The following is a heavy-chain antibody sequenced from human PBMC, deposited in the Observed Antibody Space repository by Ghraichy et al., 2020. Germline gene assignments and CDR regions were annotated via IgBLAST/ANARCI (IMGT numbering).Heavy chain of an antibody. CDR1: GGSVSSGSYY. CDR2: IYYSGST. J-gene: IGHJ4*02. D-gene: IGHD2-2*01. CDR3: ARDGGLYCSSTSCYPRSGYDHYYFDY. Sequence: SQTLSLTCTVSGGSVSSGSYYWSWIRQPPGKGLEWIGYIYYSGSTNYNPSLKSRVTISVDTSKNQFSLKLSSVTAADTAVYYCARDGGLYCSSTSCYPRSGYDHYYFDYWGQGTLVTVSS. V-gene: IGHV4-61*01.